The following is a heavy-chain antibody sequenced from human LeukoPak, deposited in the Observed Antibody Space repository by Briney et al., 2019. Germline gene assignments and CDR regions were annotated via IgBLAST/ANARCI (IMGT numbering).Heavy chain of an antibody. CDR3: ARGGWSGYSYGSEPEKYFDY. D-gene: IGHD5-18*01. V-gene: IGHV1-2*02. Sequence: ASVKVSCKASGGTFSSYAISWVRQAPGQGLEWLGWINPNSGGTNDAQKFQGRVTMTTDTSISTAYMELSSLRSDDRAVYYCARGGWSGYSYGSEPEKYFDYWGQGTLVTVSS. CDR1: GGTFSSYA. CDR2: INPNSGGT. J-gene: IGHJ4*02.